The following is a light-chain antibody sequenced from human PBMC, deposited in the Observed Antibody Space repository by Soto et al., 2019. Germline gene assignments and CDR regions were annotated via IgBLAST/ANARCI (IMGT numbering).Light chain of an antibody. CDR1: QSVSSSY. CDR2: ETS. CDR3: QLYRNSLYT. V-gene: IGKV3-20*01. J-gene: IGKJ2*01. Sequence: EVVLTQSPGTLSSSRGERATLSCRASQSVSSSYLAWYQQKPGQAPRLLIYETSTRATGIPDRFSGSGSGADFTLTISRLEPEDFAVYYCQLYRNSLYTFGQGTNLEIK.